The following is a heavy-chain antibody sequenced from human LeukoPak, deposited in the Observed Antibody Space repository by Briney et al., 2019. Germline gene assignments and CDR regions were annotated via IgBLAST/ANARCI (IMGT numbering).Heavy chain of an antibody. J-gene: IGHJ5*02. CDR1: GGSISSYY. D-gene: IGHD3-9*01. V-gene: IGHV4-59*01. Sequence: SETLSLTCTVSGGSISSYYWSWIRQPPGKGLEWIGYIYYSGSTNYNPSLKSRVTISVDTSKNQFSLKLSSVTAADTAVYYCARGSVWLDDILTGYSPSYNWFDPWGQGTLVTVSS. CDR3: ARGSVWLDDILTGYSPSYNWFDP. CDR2: IYYSGST.